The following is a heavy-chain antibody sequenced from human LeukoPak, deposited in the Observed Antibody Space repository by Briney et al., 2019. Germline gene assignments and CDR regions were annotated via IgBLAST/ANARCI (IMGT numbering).Heavy chain of an antibody. J-gene: IGHJ4*02. CDR1: GLTFNSYA. CDR3: TKKVYSGDSGNFFDY. V-gene: IGHV3-23*01. Sequence: PGGSLRLSCAASGLTFNSYAMTWVRQAPGKGLEWVSGISGSGGSTYYSDSVKGRFTISRDNSENTLYLQMNSLRAEDTAVYYRTKKVYSGDSGNFFDYWGQGSLVTVSS. D-gene: IGHD4-23*01. CDR2: ISGSGGST.